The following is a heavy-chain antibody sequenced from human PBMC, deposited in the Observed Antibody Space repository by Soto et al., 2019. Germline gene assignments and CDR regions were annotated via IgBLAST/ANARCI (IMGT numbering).Heavy chain of an antibody. Sequence: GSLRLSCAASGFTFSSYAMSWVRQAPGKGLEWVSAISGSGGSTYYADSVKGRFTISRDNSKNTLYLQMNSLRAEDTAVYYCAKAFSSWPNQNIDYWGQGTLVTVSS. V-gene: IGHV3-23*01. CDR1: GFTFSSYA. CDR2: ISGSGGST. CDR3: AKAFSSWPNQNIDY. D-gene: IGHD6-13*01. J-gene: IGHJ4*02.